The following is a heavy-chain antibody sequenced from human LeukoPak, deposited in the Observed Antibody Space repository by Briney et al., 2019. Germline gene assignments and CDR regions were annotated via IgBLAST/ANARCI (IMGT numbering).Heavy chain of an antibody. Sequence: SQTLSLTCTVSGGSISSSSYYWGWIRQPPGKGLEWIGSIYYSGSTYYNPSLKSRVTISVDTSKNQFSLKLSSVTAADTAVYYCARGAARYDILTGYYGGGPFDYWGQGTLVTVSS. CDR2: IYYSGST. CDR3: ARGAARYDILTGYYGGGPFDY. CDR1: GGSISSSSYY. D-gene: IGHD3-9*01. V-gene: IGHV4-39*07. J-gene: IGHJ4*02.